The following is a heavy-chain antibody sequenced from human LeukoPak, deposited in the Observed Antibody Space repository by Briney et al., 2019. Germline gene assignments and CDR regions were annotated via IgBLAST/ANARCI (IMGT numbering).Heavy chain of an antibody. CDR3: ARPTIVGSTAGAFNI. J-gene: IGHJ3*02. CDR2: VYFSGTT. V-gene: IGHV4-59*08. D-gene: IGHD1-26*01. Sequence: TSETLSLTCTVSGGSISSYYWSWIRQPPGKGLEWIWYVYFSGTTSYNPSLESRVTISVDTSKNQFSLKLSSVTAADTAVYYCARPTIVGSTAGAFNIWGRGTMVTVSS. CDR1: GGSISSYY.